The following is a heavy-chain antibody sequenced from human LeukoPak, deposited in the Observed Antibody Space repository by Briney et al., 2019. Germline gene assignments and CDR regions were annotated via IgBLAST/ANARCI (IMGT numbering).Heavy chain of an antibody. Sequence: GGSLRLSCAASGFTFDDYGMSWARQAPGKGLEWVSGINWNGGSTGYADSVKGRFTISRDNAKNSLYLQMNSLRAEDTALYYCARVRGRYYYYYYMDVWGKGTTVTVSS. J-gene: IGHJ6*03. D-gene: IGHD1-26*01. V-gene: IGHV3-20*04. CDR2: INWNGGST. CDR1: GFTFDDYG. CDR3: ARVRGRYYYYYYMDV.